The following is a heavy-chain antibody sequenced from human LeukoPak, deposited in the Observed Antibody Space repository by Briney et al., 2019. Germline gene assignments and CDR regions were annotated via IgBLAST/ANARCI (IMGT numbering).Heavy chain of an antibody. CDR1: GGSISSSSYY. J-gene: IGHJ4*02. V-gene: IGHV4-39*01. Sequence: KPSETLSLTCTVSGGSISSSSYYWGWLRQPPGKGLEWIGSIYYSGSTYYNPSLKSRVTISVDTSKNQFSLKLSSVTAADTAVYYCARRFTMIVVIPEDYFDYWGQGTLVTVSS. CDR3: ARRFTMIVVIPEDYFDY. CDR2: IYYSGST. D-gene: IGHD3-22*01.